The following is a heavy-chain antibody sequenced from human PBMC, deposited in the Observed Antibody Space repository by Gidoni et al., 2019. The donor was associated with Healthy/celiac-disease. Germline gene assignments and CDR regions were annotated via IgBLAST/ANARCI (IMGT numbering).Heavy chain of an antibody. Sequence: EVQLLESGGGLVQPGGTLRLSCAASGSTCSSYAMRWVRQDPGKGLEWVSAISGSGGSTYYADSVKGRFTISRDKSKNTLYLQMNSLRAEDTAVYYCAKDRGCSGGSCYFPFVYWGQGTLVTFSS. J-gene: IGHJ4*02. D-gene: IGHD2-15*01. V-gene: IGHV3-23*01. CDR1: GSTCSSYA. CDR2: ISGSGGST. CDR3: AKDRGCSGGSCYFPFVY.